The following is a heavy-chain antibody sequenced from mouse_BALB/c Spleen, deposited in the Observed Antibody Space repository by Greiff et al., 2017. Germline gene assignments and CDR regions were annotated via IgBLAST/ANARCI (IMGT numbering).Heavy chain of an antibody. D-gene: IGHD2-4*01. Sequence: EVQLVESGGGLVKPGGSLKLSCAASGFTFSSYAMSWVRQTPEKRLEWVASISSGGSTYYPDSVKGRFTISRDNARNILYLQMSSLRSEDTAMYYCARPSMINYFDDWGQGTTLTVSS. CDR3: ARPSMINYFDD. J-gene: IGHJ2*01. CDR1: GFTFSSYA. CDR2: ISSGGST. V-gene: IGHV5-6-5*01.